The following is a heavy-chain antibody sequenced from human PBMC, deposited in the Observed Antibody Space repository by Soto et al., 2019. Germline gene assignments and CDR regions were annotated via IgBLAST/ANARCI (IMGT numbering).Heavy chain of an antibody. Sequence: PSETLSLTCTVSGGSISSYYWRWIRQPRGRGLEWIGCIHYSGSTNYNPSLKSRVTISIDTSKNQFSLKLNSVTAADTAVYYCARQYPATYSLALFDYWGQGNQVTVSS. CDR3: ARQYPATYSLALFDY. J-gene: IGHJ4*02. CDR1: GGSISSYY. V-gene: IGHV4-59*08. D-gene: IGHD2-15*01. CDR2: IHYSGST.